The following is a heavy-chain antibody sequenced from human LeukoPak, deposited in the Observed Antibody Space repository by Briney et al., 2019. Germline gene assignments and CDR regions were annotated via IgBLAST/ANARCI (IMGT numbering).Heavy chain of an antibody. CDR2: MYYSGST. Sequence: SETLSLTCTVSGGSISSGGYYWSWIRQPPGKGLEWIGYMYYSGSTNYNPSLKSRVTISADRSRNQFSLKVRSVTAADTAVYYCARHELLRYFDYWGQGTLVTVSS. J-gene: IGHJ4*02. D-gene: IGHD3-9*01. V-gene: IGHV4-61*08. CDR1: GGSISSGGYY. CDR3: ARHELLRYFDY.